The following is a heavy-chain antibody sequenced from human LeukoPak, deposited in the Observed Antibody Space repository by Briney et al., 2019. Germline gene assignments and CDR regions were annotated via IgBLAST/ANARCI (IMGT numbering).Heavy chain of an antibody. Sequence: PGGSLRLSCAASGFTFSSYGMHWVRQAPGKGLEWVAVISYDGSNKYYADSVKGRFTISRDNSKNTLYLQMNSLRAEDTAVYCCAKDFISRAAAGTVDYWGQGTLVTVSS. CDR1: GFTFSSYG. V-gene: IGHV3-30*18. CDR3: AKDFISRAAAGTVDY. D-gene: IGHD6-13*01. CDR2: ISYDGSNK. J-gene: IGHJ4*02.